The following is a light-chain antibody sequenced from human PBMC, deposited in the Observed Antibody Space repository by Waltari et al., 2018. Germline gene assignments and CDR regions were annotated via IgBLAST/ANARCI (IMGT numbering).Light chain of an antibody. CDR1: QDIGNY. CDR2: AAS. J-gene: IGKJ1*01. V-gene: IGKV1-27*01. Sequence: DIQMTQSPSSLSASVGDRVSIPCRASQDIGNYLAWYQKKPGKAPKLLIYAASVLRAGVPSRFSGSGSGTDFTLTISSLQPEDAATYFCLKYVTAPPTFGQGTKVEIK. CDR3: LKYVTAPPT.